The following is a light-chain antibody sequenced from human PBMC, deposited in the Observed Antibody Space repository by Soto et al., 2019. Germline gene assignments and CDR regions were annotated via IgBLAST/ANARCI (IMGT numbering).Light chain of an antibody. CDR3: QQYGTSPTWT. CDR2: GTS. CDR1: QSVSTYY. Sequence: EIVLTQSPGTLSLSPGERATLSCRASQSVSTYYLAWYQQKPGQAPRLLIYGTSSRATGIPDRFSGSGSGKDVTLTISRLEPEEFAVYYCQQYGTSPTWTFGQGTKVEIK. J-gene: IGKJ1*01. V-gene: IGKV3-20*01.